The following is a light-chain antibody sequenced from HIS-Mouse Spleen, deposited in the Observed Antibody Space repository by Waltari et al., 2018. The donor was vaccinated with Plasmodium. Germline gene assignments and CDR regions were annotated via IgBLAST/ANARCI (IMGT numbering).Light chain of an antibody. J-gene: IGLJ1*01. V-gene: IGLV2-23*01. CDR3: CSYAGSSTYV. Sequence: QSALTQPASVSGSPGQSLTISCPGTSSDVGSYNLVSWYQQHPGKAPKLMIYEGSKRPSGVSNRFSGSKSGNTASLTISGLQAEDEADYYCCSYAGSSTYVFGTGT. CDR1: SSDVGSYNL. CDR2: EGS.